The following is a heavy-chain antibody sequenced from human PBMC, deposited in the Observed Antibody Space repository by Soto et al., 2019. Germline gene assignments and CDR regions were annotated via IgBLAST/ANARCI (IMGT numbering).Heavy chain of an antibody. CDR2: IDPSDSYT. J-gene: IGHJ6*02. D-gene: IGHD3-10*02. CDR3: ATMSGGYYGMDV. CDR1: GYSLTSYW. Sequence: GESPKISRKGSGYSLTSYWNSWVRQMPGKGLEWMGGIDPSDSYTNYSPSFQGHVTISADKSISTAYLQWSSLKASDTAMYYCATMSGGYYGMDVWGQGTTVTVSS. V-gene: IGHV5-10-1*01.